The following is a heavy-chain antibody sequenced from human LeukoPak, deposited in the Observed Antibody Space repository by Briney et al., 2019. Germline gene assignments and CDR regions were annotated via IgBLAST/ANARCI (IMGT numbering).Heavy chain of an antibody. V-gene: IGHV1-69*13. D-gene: IGHD3-3*01. CDR2: IIPIFGTA. CDR1: GGTFSSYA. Sequence: SVKVSCKASGGTFSSYAISWVRQAPGQGLEWMGGIIPIFGTANYAQKFQGRVTITADESTSTAYMELSSLRSEDTAVYYCARDGLITIFGVVKAFDIWGQGTMVTVSS. J-gene: IGHJ3*02. CDR3: ARDGLITIFGVVKAFDI.